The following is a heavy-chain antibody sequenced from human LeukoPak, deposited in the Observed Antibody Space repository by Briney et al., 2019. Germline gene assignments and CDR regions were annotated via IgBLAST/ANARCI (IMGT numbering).Heavy chain of an antibody. CDR2: ISSSSSYI. CDR1: GFTFSSYS. Sequence: GGSLRLSCAASGFTFSSYSMNWVRQAPGKGLEWVSSISSSSSYIYYADSVKGRFTISRDNAKNSLYLQMNSLRAEDTAVYYCARRIAVAGGAFDYWGQGTLVTVSS. J-gene: IGHJ4*02. V-gene: IGHV3-21*01. CDR3: ARRIAVAGGAFDY. D-gene: IGHD6-19*01.